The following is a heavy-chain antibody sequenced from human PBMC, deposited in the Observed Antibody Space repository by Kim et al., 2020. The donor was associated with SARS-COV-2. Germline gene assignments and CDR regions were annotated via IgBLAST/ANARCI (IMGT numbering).Heavy chain of an antibody. Sequence: SETLSLTCAVYGGSFSGYYWSWIRQPPGKGLEWIGEINHSGSTNYNPSLKSRVTISVDTSKNQFSLKLSSVTAADTAVYYCARGPGVVTAMGFDYWGQGTLVTVSS. J-gene: IGHJ4*02. CDR3: ARGPGVVTAMGFDY. V-gene: IGHV4-34*01. CDR1: GGSFSGYY. D-gene: IGHD2-21*02. CDR2: INHSGST.